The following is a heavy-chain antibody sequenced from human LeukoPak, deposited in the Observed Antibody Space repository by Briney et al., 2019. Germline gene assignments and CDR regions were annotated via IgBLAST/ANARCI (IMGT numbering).Heavy chain of an antibody. J-gene: IGHJ4*02. Sequence: GGSLRLSCTASGFAFSSYTMSWVRQAPGEGLEWLSAINGRGITYYAGSVKGRFTISRDNSENTLYLQMNSLTVDDTAVYFCAKERQTGDYFTSDYWGQGTLVTVSS. D-gene: IGHD4-17*01. CDR3: AKERQTGDYFTSDY. V-gene: IGHV3-23*01. CDR2: INGRGIT. CDR1: GFAFSSYT.